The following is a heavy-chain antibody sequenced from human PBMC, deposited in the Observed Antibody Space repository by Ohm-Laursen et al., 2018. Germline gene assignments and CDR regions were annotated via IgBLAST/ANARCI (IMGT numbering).Heavy chain of an antibody. Sequence: TLSLTCSVSGGSISSSSYCWGWIRQPPGKGLEWIGYIYSSGSTNYNPSLKSRVTISADTSKNRFSLKLSSVTAADTAVYYCARDRYFYDSSGYSWYFDLWGRGTLVTVSS. CDR3: ARDRYFYDSSGYSWYFDL. D-gene: IGHD3-22*01. CDR1: GGSISSSSYC. V-gene: IGHV4-61*01. J-gene: IGHJ2*01. CDR2: IYSSGST.